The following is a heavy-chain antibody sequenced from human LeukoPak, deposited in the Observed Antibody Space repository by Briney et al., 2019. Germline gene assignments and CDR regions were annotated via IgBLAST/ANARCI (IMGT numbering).Heavy chain of an antibody. CDR2: IYYSGST. Sequence: SETLSLTCAVSGGSISSSNWWSWIRQPPGKGLEWIGYIYYSGSTYYNPSLKSRVTISVDTSKNQFSLKLSSVTAADTAVYYCARANPIYDLRGFDPWGQGTLVTVSS. V-gene: IGHV4-30-4*01. CDR1: GGSISSSNW. J-gene: IGHJ5*02. D-gene: IGHD3-3*01. CDR3: ARANPIYDLRGFDP.